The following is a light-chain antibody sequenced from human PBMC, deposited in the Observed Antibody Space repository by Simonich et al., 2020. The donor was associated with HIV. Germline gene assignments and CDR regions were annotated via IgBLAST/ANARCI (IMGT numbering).Light chain of an antibody. J-gene: IGKJ3*01. CDR3: QQRSNWPLT. V-gene: IGKV3-15*01. CDR2: AAS. Sequence: IVMTQSPATLSVSPGERAPLSCRASQSVNTNVAWYPQKPGQAPRLLIYAASTRATGIPARCSASGSGTEFTLTISSIQSEDFAVYSCQQRSNWPLTFGPGTKVDIK. CDR1: QSVNTN.